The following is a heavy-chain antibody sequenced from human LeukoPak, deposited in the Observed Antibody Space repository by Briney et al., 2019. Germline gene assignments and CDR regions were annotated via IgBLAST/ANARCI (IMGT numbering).Heavy chain of an antibody. V-gene: IGHV1-18*04. J-gene: IGHJ6*02. CDR1: GYTFTSYY. Sequence: GASVKVSSKASGYTFTSYYMHWVRQAPGQGLEWMGWVSTSNGNTKYAQKLRGRITMTADTSTSTAYMELRSLRYDDTAVYYCAREKHGYYYGSGREYYYGMDVWGQGTTVTVSS. CDR3: AREKHGYYYGSGREYYYGMDV. D-gene: IGHD3-10*01. CDR2: VSTSNGNT.